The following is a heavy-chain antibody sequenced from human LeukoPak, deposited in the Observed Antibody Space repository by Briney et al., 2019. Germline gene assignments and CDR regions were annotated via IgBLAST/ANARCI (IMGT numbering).Heavy chain of an antibody. Sequence: KPGGSLRLSCAASGFTVSSNCMSWIRQPPGKGLEWIGYIYYSGSTNYNPSLKSRVTISVDTSKNQFSLNLTSVTAADTAVYYCASRDVYTKNAFDIWGQGTMVTVSS. D-gene: IGHD5-24*01. V-gene: IGHV4-59*02. CDR1: GFTVSSNC. CDR2: IYYSGST. J-gene: IGHJ3*02. CDR3: ASRDVYTKNAFDI.